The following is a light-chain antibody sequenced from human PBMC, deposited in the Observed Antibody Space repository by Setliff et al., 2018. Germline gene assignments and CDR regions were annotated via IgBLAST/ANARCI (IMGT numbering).Light chain of an antibody. CDR3: SSYGGSNNLV. V-gene: IGLV2-8*01. CDR2: EVT. Sequence: QSVLTQPPSASGSPGQSVTISCTGTSSDVGGYTYVSWYQQHPGKAPKLMIYEVTKRPSGVPDRFSGSKSGNTAPLTVSGLQAEDEADYYCSSYGGSNNLVFGGGTKVT. J-gene: IGLJ3*02. CDR1: SSDVGGYTY.